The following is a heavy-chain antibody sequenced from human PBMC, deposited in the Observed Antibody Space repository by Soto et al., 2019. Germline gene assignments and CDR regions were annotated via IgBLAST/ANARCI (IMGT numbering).Heavy chain of an antibody. CDR2: IIPIFGTA. CDR1: GGTFSSYA. CDR3: ARDLCCSGGSCYRPFDY. Sequence: GASVKVSCKASGGTFSSYAISWVRQAPGQGLEWMGGIIPIFGTANYAQKFQGRVTITADESTSTAYMELSSLRSEDTAVYYCARDLCCSGGSCYRPFDYWGQGTLVTVSS. D-gene: IGHD2-15*01. V-gene: IGHV1-69*13. J-gene: IGHJ4*02.